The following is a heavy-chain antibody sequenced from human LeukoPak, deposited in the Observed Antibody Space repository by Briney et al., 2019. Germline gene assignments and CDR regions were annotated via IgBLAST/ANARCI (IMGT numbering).Heavy chain of an antibody. Sequence: SETLSLTCAVSGGSLSGSYWSWIRQFPGKGLEWIGFVFYTGSFNYNPSLKSRVRISVDTSRNQFSLKLSSVTAADTAVYYCARGSSLYDYWGQGTLVTVSS. D-gene: IGHD6-13*01. V-gene: IGHV4-59*01. CDR3: ARGSSLYDY. CDR2: VFYTGSF. CDR1: GGSLSGSY. J-gene: IGHJ4*02.